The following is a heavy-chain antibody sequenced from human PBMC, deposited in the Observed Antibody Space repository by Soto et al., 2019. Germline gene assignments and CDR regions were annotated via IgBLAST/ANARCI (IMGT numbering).Heavy chain of an antibody. CDR2: ISGSGGST. J-gene: IGHJ2*01. V-gene: IGHV3-23*01. CDR1: GFTFSSYA. CDR3: AMSNYDFWGGPNWYFDL. Sequence: EVQLLESGGGLVQPGGSLRLSCAASGFTFSSYAMSWVRQAPGKGLEWVSAISGSGGSTYYADSVKGQFTISRDNSKNSMYLKMNSLRAEDTAVYYCAMSNYDFWGGPNWYFDLWGRGTLVTVCS. D-gene: IGHD3-3*01.